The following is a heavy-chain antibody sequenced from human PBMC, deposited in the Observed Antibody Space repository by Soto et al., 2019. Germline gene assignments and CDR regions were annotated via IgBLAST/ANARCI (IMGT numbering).Heavy chain of an antibody. CDR2: IIPIFGTA. J-gene: IGHJ5*02. CDR3: ARDAPYCSGGSCYSGLGWFDP. V-gene: IGHV1-69*13. D-gene: IGHD2-15*01. CDR1: GGTFSSYA. Sequence: VASVKVSCKASGGTFSSYAISWVRQAPGQGLEWMGGIIPIFGTANYAQEFQGRVTITADESTSTAYMELSSLRSEDTAVYYCARDAPYCSGGSCYSGLGWFDPWGQGILVTVSS.